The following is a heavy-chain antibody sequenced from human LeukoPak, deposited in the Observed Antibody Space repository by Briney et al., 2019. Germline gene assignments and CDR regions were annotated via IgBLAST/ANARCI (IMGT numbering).Heavy chain of an antibody. J-gene: IGHJ4*02. Sequence: SETLSLTCAVYGGSFSGYYWSWIRQPPGKGLEWIGEINHSGSTNYNPSLKSRVTISVDTSKNQFSLKLSSVTAADTAVYYCAREGSSWYAFNDYWGQGTLATVSS. CDR1: GGSFSGYY. D-gene: IGHD6-13*01. V-gene: IGHV4-34*01. CDR2: INHSGST. CDR3: AREGSSWYAFNDY.